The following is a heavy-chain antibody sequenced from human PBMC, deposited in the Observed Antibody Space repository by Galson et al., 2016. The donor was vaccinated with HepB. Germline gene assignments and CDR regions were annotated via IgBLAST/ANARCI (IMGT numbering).Heavy chain of an antibody. V-gene: IGHV4-59*01. D-gene: IGHD5-24*01. J-gene: IGHJ4*02. CDR2: VYHSGST. CDR3: ARSPILAMASSYFFDS. Sequence: SETLSLTCTVSGGSITGYYWSWIRQTPGKGLEWIGYVYHSGSTDYNPSLQTRVTISVDTSKKQFSLILPSVTAADTAIYYCARSPILAMASSYFFDSWGQGILVTVSS. CDR1: GGSITGYY.